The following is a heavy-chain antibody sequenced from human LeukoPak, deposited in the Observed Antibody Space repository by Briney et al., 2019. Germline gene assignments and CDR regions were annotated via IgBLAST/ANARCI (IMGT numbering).Heavy chain of an antibody. V-gene: IGHV1-2*02. J-gene: IGHJ3*02. Sequence: GASVNVSCKASGYTFTVYYMHWVRQAPGQGLEWMGWINPNSGGTNYAQKFQGRVTMTRDTAISTAYMELRSLRSDDTAVYYCAYSQGIAVSDAFDIWGQGTMVTVSS. CDR1: GYTFTVYY. D-gene: IGHD6-19*01. CDR2: INPNSGGT. CDR3: AYSQGIAVSDAFDI.